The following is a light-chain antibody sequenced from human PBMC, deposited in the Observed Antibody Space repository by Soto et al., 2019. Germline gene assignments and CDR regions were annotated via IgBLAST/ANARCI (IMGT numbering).Light chain of an antibody. CDR2: EVS. Sequence: QSVLTQPPSASGSPGQSVTISCTGTSSDVGGYNYVSWYQQHPGKAPKLMIYEVSKRPSGVPDRFSGSKSGNTASLTVSGLQAEDEADYYCSSYAVSNNFRVFGTGTNVTVL. CDR1: SSDVGGYNY. CDR3: SSYAVSNNFRV. J-gene: IGLJ1*01. V-gene: IGLV2-8*01.